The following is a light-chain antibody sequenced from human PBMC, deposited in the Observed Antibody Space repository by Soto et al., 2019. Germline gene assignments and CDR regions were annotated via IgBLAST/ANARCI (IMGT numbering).Light chain of an antibody. CDR1: QSVIY. CDR3: QQYNNWPT. CDR2: GAS. J-gene: IGKJ5*01. V-gene: IGKV3-15*01. Sequence: EIVLTQSPGTLSLSPGERATLSCRASQSVIYLAWYQQKPGQAPRLLLYGASTRATGIPARFSGSGSGTEFTLTISSLQSEDFAVYYCQQYNNWPTFGQGTRLEIK.